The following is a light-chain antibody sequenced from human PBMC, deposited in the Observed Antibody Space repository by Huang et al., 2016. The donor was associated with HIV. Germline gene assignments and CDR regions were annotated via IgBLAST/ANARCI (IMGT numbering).Light chain of an antibody. J-gene: IGKJ4*01. Sequence: EIVMTQSPASLSVSPGESATLSCRASQTVRTTLAWFQQKTGQAPRLLIYNASTRATGLPARFSASGSGTQFTRTISSLQSEDFAVYYCQQYNNWPLTFGGGTKVEIK. CDR1: QTVRTT. V-gene: IGKV3-15*01. CDR2: NAS. CDR3: QQYNNWPLT.